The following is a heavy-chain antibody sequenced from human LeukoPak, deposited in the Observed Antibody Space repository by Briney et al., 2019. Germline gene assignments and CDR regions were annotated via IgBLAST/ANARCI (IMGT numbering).Heavy chain of an antibody. Sequence: GGSLRLSCAASGFTLSSYSMNWVRQAPGKGLEWVSYISSSSSTIYYADSVKGRFTISRDNAKNSLYLQMNSLRAEDTAMYYCARDLIAARPEYYFDYWGQGTLVTVSS. V-gene: IGHV3-48*04. J-gene: IGHJ4*02. CDR2: ISSSSSTI. CDR3: ARDLIAARPEYYFDY. CDR1: GFTLSSYS. D-gene: IGHD6-6*01.